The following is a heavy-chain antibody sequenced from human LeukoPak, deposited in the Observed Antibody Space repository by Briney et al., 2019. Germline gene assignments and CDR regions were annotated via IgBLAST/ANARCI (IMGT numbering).Heavy chain of an antibody. CDR3: ARDLGYCSGGSCFYWFDP. V-gene: IGHV3-48*03. Sequence: GGSLRLSCAASGFTFDSYGMNWVRQAPGKGLEWVSYIGSSGSTIYYADSVKGRFTISRGNAKNSLYLQMNSLRAEDTAVYYCARDLGYCSGGSCFYWFDPWGQGTLVTVSS. J-gene: IGHJ5*02. CDR1: GFTFDSYG. CDR2: IGSSGSTI. D-gene: IGHD2-15*01.